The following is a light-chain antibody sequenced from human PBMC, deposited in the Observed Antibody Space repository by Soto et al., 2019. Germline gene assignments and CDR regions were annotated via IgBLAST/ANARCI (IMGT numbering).Light chain of an antibody. CDR2: GAS. V-gene: IGKV3-20*01. Sequence: ETVLTQSPATLSLSPGERATLSCRASQSVSSYLAWYQQKPGQAPRLLIYGASTRATGIPARFSGSGSGTEFTLTVSRLEPEDFAVYYCQQYGTSPINVGQGTRLEIK. CDR3: QQYGTSPIN. J-gene: IGKJ5*01. CDR1: QSVSSY.